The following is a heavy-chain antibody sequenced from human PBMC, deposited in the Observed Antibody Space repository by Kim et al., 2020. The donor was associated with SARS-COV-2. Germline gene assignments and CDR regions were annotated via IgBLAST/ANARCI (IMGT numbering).Heavy chain of an antibody. Sequence: ASVKVSCKASGYTFTSYAMHWVRQAPGQRLEWMGWINAGNGNTKYSQKFQGRVTITRDTSASTAYMELSSLTSEDTAVYYCARALTTVVTPGGYWGQGTLVTVSS. CDR2: INAGNGNT. V-gene: IGHV1-3*01. D-gene: IGHD4-17*01. J-gene: IGHJ4*02. CDR3: ARALTTVVTPGGY. CDR1: GYTFTSYA.